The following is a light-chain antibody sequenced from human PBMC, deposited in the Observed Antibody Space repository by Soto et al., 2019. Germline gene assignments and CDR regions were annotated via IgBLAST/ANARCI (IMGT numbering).Light chain of an antibody. V-gene: IGKV3-20*01. Sequence: EIVLTQSPGTLSLSPGERATLSCRASQSVNNNYLAWYQQKPGQPPKLLIFGPSSRATGIPERFSGSGSGTDFTLTISRLEPEDFAVYYCQQFGGSPPVTFGGGTKVEIK. J-gene: IGKJ4*01. CDR1: QSVNNNY. CDR3: QQFGGSPPVT. CDR2: GPS.